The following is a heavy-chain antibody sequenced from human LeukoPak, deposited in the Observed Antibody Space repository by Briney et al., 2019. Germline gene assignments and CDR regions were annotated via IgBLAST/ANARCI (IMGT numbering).Heavy chain of an antibody. J-gene: IGHJ3*02. D-gene: IGHD4-23*01. Sequence: PGGSLRLSCAASGFTFSSYAMGWVRQAPGKGLEWVSAISGSGGSTYYADFVKGRFTIFRDNSRNTLYLQMNSLSAGDTALYYCARDDYGGKLDIWGQGTVVTVSS. CDR3: ARDDYGGKLDI. V-gene: IGHV3-23*01. CDR1: GFTFSSYA. CDR2: ISGSGGST.